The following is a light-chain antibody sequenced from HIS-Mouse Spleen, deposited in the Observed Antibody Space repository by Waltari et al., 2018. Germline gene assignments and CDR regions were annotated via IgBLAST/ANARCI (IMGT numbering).Light chain of an antibody. V-gene: IGLV2-14*01. Sequence: QSALTQPASVSGSPGQSITISCTGTSSDVGGYNYVSWYQQHQGKAPKLMIYEVSNRPAGVSNLFSGSKSGNTASLTISGLQAEDEADYYCSSYTSSSTLWVFGGGTKLTVL. CDR3: SSYTSSSTLWV. CDR1: SSDVGGYNY. CDR2: EVS. J-gene: IGLJ3*02.